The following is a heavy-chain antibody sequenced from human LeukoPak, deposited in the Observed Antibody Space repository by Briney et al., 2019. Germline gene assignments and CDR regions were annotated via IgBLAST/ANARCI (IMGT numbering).Heavy chain of an antibody. CDR2: IYSCGST. D-gene: IGHD2-2*01. Sequence: PGGSLRLSCAASGFTVSSNYMSWVRQAPGKGLEWVSVIYSCGSTYYADSVKGRFTISRDNSKNTLYLQMNSLRAEDTAVYYCARDPRGSTSCYVRPKEGAAVTLDYWGQGTLVTVSS. CDR1: GFTVSSNY. V-gene: IGHV3-66*01. J-gene: IGHJ4*02. CDR3: ARDPRGSTSCYVRPKEGAAVTLDY.